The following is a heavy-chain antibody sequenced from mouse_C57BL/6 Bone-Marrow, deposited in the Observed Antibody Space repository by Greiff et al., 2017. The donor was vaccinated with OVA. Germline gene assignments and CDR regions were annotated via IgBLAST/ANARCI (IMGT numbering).Heavy chain of an antibody. CDR2: IWWDDDK. CDR1: GFSLSTFGMG. Sequence: QVTLKESGPGILQPSQTLSLTCSFSGFSLSTFGMGVGWIRQPSGKGLEWLAHIWWDDDKYYNPALKSRLTISKDTSKNQVFLKIANVDTADTATYYCARMPYYYGSSSGFAYWGQGTLVTVSA. J-gene: IGHJ3*01. V-gene: IGHV8-8*01. CDR3: ARMPYYYGSSSGFAY. D-gene: IGHD1-1*01.